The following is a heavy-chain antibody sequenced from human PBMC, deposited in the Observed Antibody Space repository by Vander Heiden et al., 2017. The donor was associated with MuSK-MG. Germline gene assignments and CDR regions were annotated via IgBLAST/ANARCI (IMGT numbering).Heavy chain of an antibody. CDR1: GGSVSSGSYY. CDR3: ASNYGSGSYLDY. CDR2: IYYSGST. Sequence: QVQLQESGPGLVKPPETLSLTCTVSGGSVSSGSYYWSWIRQPPGKGLEWIGYIYYSGSTNYNPSLKSRVTISVDTSKNQFSLKLSSVTAADTAVYYCASNYGSGSYLDYWGQGTLVTVS. V-gene: IGHV4-61*01. D-gene: IGHD3-10*01. J-gene: IGHJ4*02.